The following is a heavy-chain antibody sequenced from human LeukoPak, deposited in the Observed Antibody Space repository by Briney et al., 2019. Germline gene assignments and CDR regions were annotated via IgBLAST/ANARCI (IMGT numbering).Heavy chain of an antibody. CDR1: GFTFRNDW. D-gene: IGHD6-13*01. CDR3: SRVAPGGAGAFDY. V-gene: IGHV3-7*01. CDR2: VKQDGSEK. Sequence: GGSLRLSCAASGFTFRNDWMSWVRQAPGKGLEWVANVKQDGSEKDYVNCVKGRFTISRDNAKNLLYLQMNSLRTEDTAVYYCSRVAPGGAGAFDYWGQGTLVTVSS. J-gene: IGHJ4*02.